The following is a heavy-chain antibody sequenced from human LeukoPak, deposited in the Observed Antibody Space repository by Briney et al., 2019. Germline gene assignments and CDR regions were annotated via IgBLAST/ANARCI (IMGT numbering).Heavy chain of an antibody. CDR2: IYSGGST. CDR1: GFTVSSNY. Sequence: PGGSLRLSCAASGFTVSSNYMSWVRQAPGKGLEWVSVIYSGGSTYYADSVKGRFTISRDNSKNTLYLQMNSLRAEDTAVYYCARVRPIQLWLFDYWGQGTLVTVSS. CDR3: ARVRPIQLWLFDY. J-gene: IGHJ4*02. D-gene: IGHD5-18*01. V-gene: IGHV3-66*01.